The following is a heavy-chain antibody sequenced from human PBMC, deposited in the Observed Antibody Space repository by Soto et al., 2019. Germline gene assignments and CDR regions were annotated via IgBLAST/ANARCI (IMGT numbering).Heavy chain of an antibody. D-gene: IGHD3-10*01. CDR3: ARGPGGFGDFSLDY. V-gene: IGHV4-4*07. Sequence: QVQLQESGPGLVKPSETLSLTCTVSGGSINSYYWSWIRQPAGKGLEWIGRIYSGRSTNYNPSLKSRLTVSVDTSKNQFSLKLTSVTAADTAVYYCARGPGGFGDFSLDYWGQGTLVTVSS. J-gene: IGHJ4*02. CDR1: GGSINSYY. CDR2: IYSGRST.